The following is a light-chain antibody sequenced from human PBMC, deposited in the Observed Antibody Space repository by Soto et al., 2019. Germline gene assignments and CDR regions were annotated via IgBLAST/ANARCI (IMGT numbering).Light chain of an antibody. CDR1: SSNIGNNY. Sequence: QSVLTRPPSVSAAPGQKVTISSSGSSSNIGNNYVSWYQQLPGTAPKLLIYENNKRPSGIPDRFSGSKSGTSATLGITGLQTGDEADYYCGTWDSSLSAGVFGTGTKVTVL. CDR3: GTWDSSLSAGV. V-gene: IGLV1-51*02. J-gene: IGLJ1*01. CDR2: ENN.